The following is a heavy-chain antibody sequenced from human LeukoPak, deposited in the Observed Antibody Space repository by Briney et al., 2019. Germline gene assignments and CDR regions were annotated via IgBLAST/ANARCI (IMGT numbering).Heavy chain of an antibody. Sequence: SETLSLTCTVSGGSISSSSYYWGWIRQPPGKGLEWIGSIYYSGSTYYNPSLKSRVTISVDTSKNQFSLKLSSVTAADTAVYYCARGAGGALSPYYFDYWGQGTLVTVSS. V-gene: IGHV4-39*07. J-gene: IGHJ4*02. CDR1: GGSISSSSYY. CDR2: IYYSGST. CDR3: ARGAGGALSPYYFDY. D-gene: IGHD3-16*01.